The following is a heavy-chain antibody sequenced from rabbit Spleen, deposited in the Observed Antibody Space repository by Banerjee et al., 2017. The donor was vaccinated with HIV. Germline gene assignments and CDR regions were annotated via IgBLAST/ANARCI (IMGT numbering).Heavy chain of an antibody. CDR1: GFSFSSSYW. CDR3: ARSNSDYRYGEDL. D-gene: IGHD6-1*01. CDR2: IYAGSSGST. V-gene: IGHV1S40*01. J-gene: IGHJ4*01. Sequence: QSLEESGGDLVKPGASLTLTCTASGFSFSSSYWICWVRQAPGKGLEWIACIYAGSSGSTYYASWVNGRFTISKTSSTTVTLQMTSLTAADTATYFCARSNSDYRYGEDLWGPGTLVTVS.